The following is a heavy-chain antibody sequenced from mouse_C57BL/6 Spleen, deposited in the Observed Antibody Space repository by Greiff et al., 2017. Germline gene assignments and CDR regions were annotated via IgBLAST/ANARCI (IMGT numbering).Heavy chain of an antibody. V-gene: IGHV1-80*01. J-gene: IGHJ4*01. CDR2: IYPGDGDT. CDR1: GYAFSSYW. CDR3: ARSGRNYAMDY. D-gene: IGHD3-1*01. Sequence: VMLVESGAELVKPGASVKISCKASGYAFSSYWMNWVKQRPGKGLEWIGQIYPGDGDTNYNGKFKGKATLTADKSSSTAYMQLSSLTSEDSAVYFCARSGRNYAMDYWGQGTSVTVSS.